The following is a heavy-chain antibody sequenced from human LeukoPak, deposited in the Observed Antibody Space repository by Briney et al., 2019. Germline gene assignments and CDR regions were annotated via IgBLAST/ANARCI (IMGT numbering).Heavy chain of an antibody. V-gene: IGHV1-2*02. CDR1: GYTFTGYY. D-gene: IGHD6-13*01. J-gene: IGHJ6*02. CDR3: VSPDPIVAAGYRFYYYGMDV. CDR2: ISPNSGGT. Sequence: ASVKVSCKASGYTFTGYYMHWVRQAPGQGLEWMGWISPNSGGTKYAQKFQGRVTMTRDTSINTAYMELNRLRSDDTAVYYCVSPDPIVAAGYRFYYYGMDVWGQGTTVTVSS.